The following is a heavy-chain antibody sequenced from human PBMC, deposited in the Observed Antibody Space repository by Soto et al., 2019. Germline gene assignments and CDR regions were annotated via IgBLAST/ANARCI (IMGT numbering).Heavy chain of an antibody. V-gene: IGHV4-59*01. D-gene: IGHD3-22*01. J-gene: IGHJ5*02. CDR2: IYYSGST. CDR3: ARANYYDSSGYYRNWFDP. Sequence: SETLSLTCTVSGGSISSYYWSWIRQPPGKGLEWIGYIYYSGSTNYNPSLKSRVTISVDTSKNQFSLKLSSVTAADTAVYYCARANYYDSSGYYRNWFDPWGQGTLVTVS. CDR1: GGSISSYY.